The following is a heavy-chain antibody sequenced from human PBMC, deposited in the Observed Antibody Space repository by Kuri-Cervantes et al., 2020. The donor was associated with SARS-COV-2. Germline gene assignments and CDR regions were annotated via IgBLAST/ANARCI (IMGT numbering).Heavy chain of an antibody. V-gene: IGHV4-34*01. CDR1: GGSFSGYY. CDR3: ARLVRSSGLGY. J-gene: IGHJ4*02. CDR2: INHSGST. Sequence: SETLSLTCAVYGGSFSGYYWSWIRQPPGKGLEWIGEINHSGSTNYTPSLKSRVTISVDTSKNKFSLKLSSVTAADTAVYYCARLVRSSGLGYWGQGTLVTVSS. D-gene: IGHD3/OR15-3a*01.